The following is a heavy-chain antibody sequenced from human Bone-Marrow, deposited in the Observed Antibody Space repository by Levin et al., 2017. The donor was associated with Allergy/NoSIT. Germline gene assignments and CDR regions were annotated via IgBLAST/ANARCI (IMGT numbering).Heavy chain of an antibody. J-gene: IGHJ4*02. V-gene: IGHV3-23*01. CDR2: ISGSGGNT. Sequence: QAGGSLRLSCVASGFSFSDYAMSWVRQAPGKGLDYVSAISGSGGNTNYADSVKGRFTISRDNSEKTLYLQMNALRADDTAIYYCAKMPLRSWTRPNPNLYFDYWGQGTLVSVSS. CDR3: AKMPLRSWTRPNPNLYFDY. D-gene: IGHD3/OR15-3a*01. CDR1: GFSFSDYA.